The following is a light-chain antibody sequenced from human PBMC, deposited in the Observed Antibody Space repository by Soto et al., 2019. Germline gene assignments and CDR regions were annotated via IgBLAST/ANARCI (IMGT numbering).Light chain of an antibody. J-gene: IGKJ2*01. CDR1: QSASNNY. Sequence: DIVLTQSPGTLSLSPGERATLSCRASQSASNNYLAWYQQKPGQAPRLLIYGASSRATGIPDSFSGGGSGTDFTLTISRLEPEDFAVYYCQQYGSSPYTFGQGTK. CDR2: GAS. V-gene: IGKV3-20*01. CDR3: QQYGSSPYT.